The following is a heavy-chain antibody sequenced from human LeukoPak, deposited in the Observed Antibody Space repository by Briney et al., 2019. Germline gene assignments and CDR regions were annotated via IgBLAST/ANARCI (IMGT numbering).Heavy chain of an antibody. Sequence: GGSLRLSCAAPGFTFSTYAMHWVRQAPGKGLEWVAVISYDGSSKYYADSVKGRFTISRDNSKNTLYLQMNSLRAEDTAVYYCARARSSYGYGDAFDIWGQGTMVTVSS. V-gene: IGHV3-30*04. CDR3: ARARSSYGYGDAFDI. CDR2: ISYDGSSK. D-gene: IGHD5-18*01. J-gene: IGHJ3*02. CDR1: GFTFSTYA.